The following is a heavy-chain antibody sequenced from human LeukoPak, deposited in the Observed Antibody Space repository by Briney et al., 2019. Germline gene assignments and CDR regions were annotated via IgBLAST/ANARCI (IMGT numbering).Heavy chain of an antibody. J-gene: IGHJ4*02. Sequence: SVNVSCXASGYSFXSYGISWVRQAPGQGLEWMGWISTYNANTNYALKLQGRVTLTTDTSTSTAYMELKSLRSDDTAVYYCAREECSIGVCYPSGYWGQGTLVTVSS. CDR2: ISTYNANT. CDR3: AREECSIGVCYPSGY. V-gene: IGHV1-18*01. CDR1: GYSFXSYG. D-gene: IGHD2-8*01.